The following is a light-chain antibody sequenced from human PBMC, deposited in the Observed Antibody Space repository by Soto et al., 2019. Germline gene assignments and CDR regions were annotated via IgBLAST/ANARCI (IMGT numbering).Light chain of an antibody. Sequence: DMVMTQSPLSLPVTPGEPASISCRSSQSLQHSNGYNYLDWYLQKPGQSPQLLIFLGSNRASGVPDRFSGSGSGTDFTLKISRVEAEDVGVYYCMQALQAPYTFGLGTKLEIK. V-gene: IGKV2-28*01. J-gene: IGKJ2*01. CDR1: QSLQHSNGYNY. CDR2: LGS. CDR3: MQALQAPYT.